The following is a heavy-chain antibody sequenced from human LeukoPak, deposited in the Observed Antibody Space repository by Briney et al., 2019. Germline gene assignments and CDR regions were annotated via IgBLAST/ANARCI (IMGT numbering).Heavy chain of an antibody. V-gene: IGHV4-30-2*01. Sequence: SETLSLTCTVSGDSISSGGYYWSWIRQPPGKGLEWIGYIYHSGSTYYNPSLKSRVTISVDRSKNQFSLRLSSVTAADTAMYYCARERPTIAARHTRGVVEYWGQGTLVTVSS. D-gene: IGHD6-6*01. J-gene: IGHJ4*02. CDR3: ARERPTIAARHTRGVVEY. CDR1: GDSISSGGYY. CDR2: IYHSGST.